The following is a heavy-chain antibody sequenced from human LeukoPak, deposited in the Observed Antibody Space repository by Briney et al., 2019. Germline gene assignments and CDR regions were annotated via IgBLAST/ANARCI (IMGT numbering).Heavy chain of an antibody. D-gene: IGHD1-26*01. V-gene: IGHV5-51*01. J-gene: IGHJ3*02. CDR2: IYPGDSDT. Sequence: GESLKISCKGSGYGFTSYWIGWVRQMPGKGLEWMGIIYPGDSDTRYSPSFQGQVTISADKSISTAYLQWSSLKASDTAMYYCARHDDGGSYVNAFDIWGQGTMVTVSS. CDR3: ARHDDGGSYVNAFDI. CDR1: GYGFTSYW.